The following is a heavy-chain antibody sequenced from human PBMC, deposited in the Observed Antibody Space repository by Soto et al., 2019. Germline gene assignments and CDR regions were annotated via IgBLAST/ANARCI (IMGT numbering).Heavy chain of an antibody. J-gene: IGHJ4*02. CDR3: ASGLITVAGTRNY. V-gene: IGHV3-7*01. CDR2: IKQEEIEK. Sequence: GGSLRLSCAPSGFTFSSYWMSWVRQAPGKGLEWVTTIKQEEIEKHYADSVRGRFSVSRDNAKISLYLQMNSLRAEDTAVYYCASGLITVAGTRNYWGPGTLATVSS. D-gene: IGHD6-19*01. CDR1: GFTFSSYW.